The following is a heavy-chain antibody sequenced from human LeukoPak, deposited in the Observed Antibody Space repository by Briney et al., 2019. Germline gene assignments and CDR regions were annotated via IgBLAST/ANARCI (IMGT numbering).Heavy chain of an antibody. Sequence: GGSLRLSCAASGFTFDDYAMHWVRQAPGKGLEWVSGISWNSGSIGYADSVKGRFTISRDNAKNSLYLQMNSLRAEDTALYYCAKDLASTVVTPYWYFDLWGRGTLVTVSS. D-gene: IGHD4-23*01. CDR1: GFTFDDYA. CDR2: ISWNSGSI. J-gene: IGHJ2*01. CDR3: AKDLASTVVTPYWYFDL. V-gene: IGHV3-9*01.